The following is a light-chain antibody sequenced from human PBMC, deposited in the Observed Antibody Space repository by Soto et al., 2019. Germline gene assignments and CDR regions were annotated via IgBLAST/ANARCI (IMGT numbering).Light chain of an antibody. V-gene: IGKV4-1*01. Sequence: DIVMTQSPDSLAVSLGERATINCKSSQSVLYSSNNKNYLAWYQQKPGQPPKLLIYWAPTRESGVPDLFSGSWSGTDFTLSISSLQAEDVAVYYCQQYYSTPPVTFGPGTKVDIK. CDR1: QSVLYSSNNKNY. J-gene: IGKJ3*01. CDR2: WAP. CDR3: QQYYSTPPVT.